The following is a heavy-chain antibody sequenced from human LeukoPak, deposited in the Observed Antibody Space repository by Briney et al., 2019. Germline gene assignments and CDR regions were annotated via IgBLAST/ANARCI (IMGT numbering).Heavy chain of an antibody. V-gene: IGHV3-30*18. Sequence: PGGSLRLSCAASGFTFSSYGMHWVRQTPGKGLEWVAAISYDGRNKEYVDSVKGRFTISRDNSKNTLYLQMNSLRAEDTAVYNCAKDRGYSHGFDYWGQGILVTVSS. CDR1: GFTFSSYG. D-gene: IGHD5-18*01. J-gene: IGHJ4*02. CDR3: AKDRGYSHGFDY. CDR2: ISYDGRNK.